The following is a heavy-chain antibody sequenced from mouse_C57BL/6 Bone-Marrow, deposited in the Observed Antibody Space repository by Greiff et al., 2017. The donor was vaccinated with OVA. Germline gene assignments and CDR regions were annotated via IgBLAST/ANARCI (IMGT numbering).Heavy chain of an antibody. CDR1: GFNIQDDY. D-gene: IGHD2-1*01. J-gene: IGHJ4*01. CDR3: TTSYGNYVRYAMDY. Sequence: VQLQQSGAELVRPGASVKLSCTASGFNIQDDYMHWVKQRPEQGLEWIGWIDPENGDTEYASKFQGKATITADTSSNTAYLQLSSLTSEDTAVYYCTTSYGNYVRYAMDYWGQGTSVTVSS. CDR2: IDPENGDT. V-gene: IGHV14-4*01.